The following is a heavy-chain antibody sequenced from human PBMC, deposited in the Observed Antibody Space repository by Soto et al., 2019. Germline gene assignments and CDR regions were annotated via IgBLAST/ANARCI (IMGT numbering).Heavy chain of an antibody. CDR1: GYTFTSYD. D-gene: IGHD4-4*01. Sequence: QVQLVQSGAEVRTPGASVKVSCKASGYTFTSYDINWVRQATGQGPEWMGWMNPDSGNTGYVQKFQGRVTMTRNTAKSSGYMGVDSLGSEDTAGFFCSGSGGGSKVNFCLWGQGTLGTGSS. V-gene: IGHV1-8*01. CDR2: MNPDSGNT. CDR3: SGSGGGSKVNFCL. J-gene: IGHJ4*02.